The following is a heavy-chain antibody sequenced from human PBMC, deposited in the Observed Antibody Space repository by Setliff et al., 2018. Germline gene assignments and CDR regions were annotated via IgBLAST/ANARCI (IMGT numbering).Heavy chain of an antibody. CDR3: ARMSRYSEFWSGYAEDYYSSYIDV. CDR2: IYTSGST. CDR1: GGSISSGSYY. Sequence: SETLSLTCTVSGGSISSGSYYWSWIRQPAGKGLEWIGHIYTSGSTNYNPSLKSRVTISVDTSKRQFSLNLLSVTAADTAVYYCARMSRYSEFWSGYAEDYYSSYIDVWGTGATVTVSS. V-gene: IGHV4-61*09. D-gene: IGHD3-3*01. J-gene: IGHJ6*03.